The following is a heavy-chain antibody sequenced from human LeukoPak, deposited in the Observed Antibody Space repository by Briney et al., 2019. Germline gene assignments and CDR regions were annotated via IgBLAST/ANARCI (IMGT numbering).Heavy chain of an antibody. CDR3: ARVNRYSSSWYGSVGYGMDV. D-gene: IGHD6-13*01. CDR1: GYTFTSYG. V-gene: IGHV1-18*01. CDR2: ISAYNGNT. Sequence: ASVKASCKASGYTFTSYGISWVRQAPGQGLEWMGWISAYNGNTNYAQKLQGRVTMTTDTSTSTAYMELRSLRSDDTAVYYCARVNRYSSSWYGSVGYGMDVWGQGTTVTVSS. J-gene: IGHJ6*02.